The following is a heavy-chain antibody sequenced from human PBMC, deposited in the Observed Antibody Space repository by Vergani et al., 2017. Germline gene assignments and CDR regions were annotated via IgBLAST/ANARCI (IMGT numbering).Heavy chain of an antibody. Sequence: QVQLVQSGAEVKKPGASVKVSCKASGYTFTGYYMHWVRQAPGQGLEWMGWINPNSGGTNYAQKFQGWVTMTRDTYISTAYMELSRLRSDDTAVYYCARVSHYYDSSGYTFDPWGQGTLVTVSS. J-gene: IGHJ5*02. V-gene: IGHV1-2*04. CDR2: INPNSGGT. CDR3: ARVSHYYDSSGYTFDP. D-gene: IGHD3-22*01. CDR1: GYTFTGYY.